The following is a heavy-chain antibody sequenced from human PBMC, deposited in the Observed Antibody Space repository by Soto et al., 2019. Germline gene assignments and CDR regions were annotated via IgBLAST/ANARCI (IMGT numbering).Heavy chain of an antibody. D-gene: IGHD3-3*01. CDR3: ARHELRFLEWLIYYFDY. V-gene: IGHV4-39*01. CDR2: IYYSGST. CDR1: GGSISSSSYY. J-gene: IGHJ4*02. Sequence: PSETLSLTCTVSGGSISSSSYYWGWIRQPPGKGLEWIGSIYYSGSTYYNPSLKSRVTISVDTSKNQFSLKLSSVTAADTAVYYCARHELRFLEWLIYYFDYWGQGTLVTVSS.